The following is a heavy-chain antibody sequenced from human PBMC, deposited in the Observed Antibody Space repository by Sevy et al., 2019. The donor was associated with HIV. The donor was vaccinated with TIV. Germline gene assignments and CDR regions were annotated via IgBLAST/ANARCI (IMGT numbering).Heavy chain of an antibody. CDR1: GFTFSSYE. CDR3: ARDNYYDSSGYYPYWYFDL. CDR2: ISSSGSTI. Sequence: GGSLRLSCAASGFTFSSYEMNWVRQAPGKGLEWVSYISSSGSTIYYADSVKGRFTISRDNAKNSLYLQMNSLRAEDTAVYYCARDNYYDSSGYYPYWYFDLWGRRTLVTVSS. D-gene: IGHD3-22*01. V-gene: IGHV3-48*03. J-gene: IGHJ2*01.